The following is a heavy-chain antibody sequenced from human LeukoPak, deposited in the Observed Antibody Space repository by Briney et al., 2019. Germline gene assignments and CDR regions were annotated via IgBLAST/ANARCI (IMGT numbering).Heavy chain of an antibody. CDR2: ISGSGGST. V-gene: IGHV3-23*01. D-gene: IGHD5-18*01. Sequence: GGSLRLSCAASGFTFSSYVMNWVRQAPGKGLEWVSAISGSGGSTYYADSVKGRFTISRDNSKNTLYLQMNSLRAEDTAVYYCAKGDTAMPTHYGMDVWGQGTTVTVSS. CDR3: AKGDTAMPTHYGMDV. J-gene: IGHJ6*02. CDR1: GFTFSSYV.